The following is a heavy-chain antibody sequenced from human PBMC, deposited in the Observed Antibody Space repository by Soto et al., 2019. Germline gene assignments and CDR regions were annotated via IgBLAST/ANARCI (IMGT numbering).Heavy chain of an antibody. CDR3: ARARIVVVTAATGKTLDY. V-gene: IGHV1-46*01. CDR1: GYTFTSYY. J-gene: IGHJ4*02. D-gene: IGHD2-21*02. Sequence: XSVKVSCKASGYTFTSYYMHWVRQAPGQGLEWMGIINPSGGSTSYAQKFQGRVTMTRDTSTSTVYMELSSLRSEDTAVYYCARARIVVVTAATGKTLDYWGQGTLVTVSS. CDR2: INPSGGST.